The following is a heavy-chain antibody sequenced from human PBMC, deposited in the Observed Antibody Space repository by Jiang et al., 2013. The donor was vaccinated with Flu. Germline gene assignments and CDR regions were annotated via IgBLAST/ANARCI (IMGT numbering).Heavy chain of an antibody. V-gene: IGHV1-46*03. J-gene: IGHJ4*02. D-gene: IGHD3-10*01. CDR3: ARNYYASGSHGLDY. Sequence: SGAEVKKPGTSVKVSCKASGYTFTSYYMHWVRQAPGQGLEWMGIINPSGGSTTYAQNFQGRVTMTRDTSTSTVYMDLSSLRSEDTAVYYCARNYYASGSHGLDYWGQGSLVTVSS. CDR2: INPSGGST. CDR1: GYTFTSYY.